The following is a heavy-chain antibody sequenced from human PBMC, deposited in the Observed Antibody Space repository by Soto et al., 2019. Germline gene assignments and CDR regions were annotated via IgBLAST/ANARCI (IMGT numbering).Heavy chain of an antibody. Sequence: SETLSLTCTVSGGSISSGGYYWSWIRQHPGKGLEWIGYIYYSGSTYYNPSLKSRVTISVDTSKNQFSLKLSSVTAADTAVYYCARADLNYDFWSGYPPGGWFDPWGQGTLVTVSS. CDR1: GGSISSGGYY. D-gene: IGHD3-3*01. CDR3: ARADLNYDFWSGYPPGGWFDP. CDR2: IYYSGST. J-gene: IGHJ5*02. V-gene: IGHV4-31*03.